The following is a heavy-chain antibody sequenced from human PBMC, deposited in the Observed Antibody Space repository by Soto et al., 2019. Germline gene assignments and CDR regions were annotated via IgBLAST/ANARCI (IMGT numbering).Heavy chain of an antibody. CDR3: AKWQCGSCYPKQVYYYYGMDV. CDR1: GFTFSSYA. V-gene: IGHV3-23*01. D-gene: IGHD2-15*01. J-gene: IGHJ6*02. CDR2: ISGSGGST. Sequence: PGGSLRLSCAASGFTFSSYAMSWVRQAPGKGLEWVSAISGSGGSTYYADSVKGRFTISRDNSKNTLYLQMNSLRAEDTAVYYCAKWQCGSCYPKQVYYYYGMDVWGQGTTVTVSS.